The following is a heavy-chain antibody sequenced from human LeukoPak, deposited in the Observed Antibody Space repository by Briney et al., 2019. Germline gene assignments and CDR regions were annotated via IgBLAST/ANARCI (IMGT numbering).Heavy chain of an antibody. CDR1: GFTFSSYA. D-gene: IGHD4-23*01. V-gene: IGHV3-23*01. CDR2: ISGSGGST. CDR3: AKDKKNTVVTKAIDY. Sequence: GGSLRLSCAASGFTFSSYAMSWVRQAPGKGLEWVSAISGSGGSTYYADSVKGRFTISRDNSKNTLYLQMNSLRAEDTAVYYCAKDKKNTVVTKAIDYWGQGTLVTVSS. J-gene: IGHJ4*02.